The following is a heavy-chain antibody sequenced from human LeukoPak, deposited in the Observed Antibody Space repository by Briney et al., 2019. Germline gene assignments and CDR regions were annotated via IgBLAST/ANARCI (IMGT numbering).Heavy chain of an antibody. CDR3: ATGVRSYYDSHGYPYAFDI. J-gene: IGHJ3*02. CDR2: IYSGGST. D-gene: IGHD3-22*01. CDR1: GFTVSSNY. Sequence: PGGSLRLSCAASGFTVSSNYMSWVRQAPGKGLEWVSVIYSGGSTYYADSVNGRFTISRDNSKNTLYLQMNSLRAEDTAVYYCATGVRSYYDSHGYPYAFDIWAQGTTVTVSS. V-gene: IGHV3-66*01.